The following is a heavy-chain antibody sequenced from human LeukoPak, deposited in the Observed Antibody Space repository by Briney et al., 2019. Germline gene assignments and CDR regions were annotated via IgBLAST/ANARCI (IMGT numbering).Heavy chain of an antibody. CDR1: GYTFTSYG. D-gene: IGHD4-11*01. CDR3: ARDLEPYSNFYYFDY. Sequence: ASVKVSCKASGYTFTSYGISWVRQAPGQGLEWMGWISAYNGNTNYAQKLQGRVTMTTDTSTSTAYMELRSLRSDDTAVYYCARDLEPYSNFYYFDYWGQGTLVTVSS. CDR2: ISAYNGNT. J-gene: IGHJ4*02. V-gene: IGHV1-18*01.